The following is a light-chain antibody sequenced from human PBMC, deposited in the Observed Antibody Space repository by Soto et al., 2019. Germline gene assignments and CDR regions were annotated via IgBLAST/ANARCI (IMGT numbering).Light chain of an antibody. CDR1: SSHVGGYKY. V-gene: IGLV2-8*01. CDR2: EVN. J-gene: IGLJ1*01. Sequence: QSVLTQPPSASGSPGQSVTISCTGTSSHVGGYKYVSWYQQHPGKAPKLMIFEVNKRPSGVPDRFSGSKSGNTASLTVSGLQAEDEADYYCSSYAGINNLGVFGTGTKLTVL. CDR3: SSYAGINNLGV.